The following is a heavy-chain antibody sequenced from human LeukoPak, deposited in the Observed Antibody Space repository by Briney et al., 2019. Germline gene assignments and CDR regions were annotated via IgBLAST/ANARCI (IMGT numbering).Heavy chain of an antibody. J-gene: IGHJ3*02. V-gene: IGHV1-69-2*01. CDR3: ATDVIAAAQRGAFDI. D-gene: IGHD6-13*01. CDR1: GYTFTDYY. Sequence: ASVKVSCKVSGYTFTDYYMHWVQQAPGKGLEGMGLVDPEDGETKYAEKFQGRVTITADTSTDTAYMELSSLRSEDTAVYYCATDVIAAAQRGAFDIWGQGTSVTVYS. CDR2: VDPEDGET.